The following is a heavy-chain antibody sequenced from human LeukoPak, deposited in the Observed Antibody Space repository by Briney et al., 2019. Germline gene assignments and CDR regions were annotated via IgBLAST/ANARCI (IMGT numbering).Heavy chain of an antibody. J-gene: IGHJ4*02. CDR1: GFTFSNAW. Sequence: KTGGSLRLSCAASGFTFSNAWMSWVRQAPGKGLEWVGRIKSKTDGGTTDYAAPVKDRFTISRDDSKNTLYLQMNSLKPEDPAVYYCTRHKWPGDYWGQGTLVTVSS. CDR2: IKSKTDGGTT. D-gene: IGHD5-12*01. CDR3: TRHKWPGDY. V-gene: IGHV3-15*01.